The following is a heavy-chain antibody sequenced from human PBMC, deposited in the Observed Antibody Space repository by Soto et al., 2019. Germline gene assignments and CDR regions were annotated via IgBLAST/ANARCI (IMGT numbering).Heavy chain of an antibody. Sequence: SETLSLTCTVSGGSISSGGYYWSWIRQHPGKGLEWIGYIYYSGSTYYNPSLKSRVTISVDTSKNHFSLKLSSVTAADTAVYYCARGGGMVRGVIITRAFDIWGQGTMVTVSS. CDR3: ARGGGMVRGVIITRAFDI. CDR1: GGSISSGGYY. V-gene: IGHV4-31*03. CDR2: IYYSGST. D-gene: IGHD3-10*01. J-gene: IGHJ3*02.